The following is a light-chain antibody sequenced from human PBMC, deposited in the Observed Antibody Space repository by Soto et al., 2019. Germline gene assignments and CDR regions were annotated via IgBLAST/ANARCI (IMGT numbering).Light chain of an antibody. J-gene: IGKJ2*01. CDR1: QGISSA. CDR3: QQFNSFLYT. V-gene: IGKV1-13*02. CDR2: DAS. Sequence: AIQLTQSPSSLSASVGDRVTITCRASQGISSALAWYQQKPGKAPKLLIYDASSLESGVPSRFSGSGSGTDFTLTISSLQPEDFATYYCQQFNSFLYTFGQGTKLEIK.